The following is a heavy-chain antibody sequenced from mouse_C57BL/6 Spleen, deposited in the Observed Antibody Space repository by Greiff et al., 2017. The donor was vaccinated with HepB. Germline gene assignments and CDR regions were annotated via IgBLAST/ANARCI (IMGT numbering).Heavy chain of an antibody. D-gene: IGHD2-2*01. V-gene: IGHV5-16*01. CDR2: INYDGSST. CDR3: ARYGYDGYWYFDV. CDR1: GFTFSDYY. Sequence: EVMLVESEGGLVQPGSSMKLSCTASGFTFSDYYMAWVRQVPEKGLEWVANINYDGSSTYYLDSLKSRFIISRDNAKNILYLQMSSLKSEDTATYYCARYGYDGYWYFDVWGTGTTVTVSS. J-gene: IGHJ1*03.